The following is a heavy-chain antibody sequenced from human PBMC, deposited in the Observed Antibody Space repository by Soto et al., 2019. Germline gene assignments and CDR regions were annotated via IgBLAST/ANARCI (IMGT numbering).Heavy chain of an antibody. CDR2: ISRSSSTI. V-gene: IGHV3-11*01. D-gene: IGHD3-16*01. Sequence: GGSLRLSCAASGFTFSDYYTSWIRQAPGKGLARVSYISRSSSTIYYADSPQGRFTITTHNAKNSLYLEMNNLGAENTAVYYGAGNPGHMFEGVTNDSVAIWGQGTMLTVS. J-gene: IGHJ3*02. CDR1: GFTFSDYY. CDR3: AGNPGHMFEGVTNDSVAI.